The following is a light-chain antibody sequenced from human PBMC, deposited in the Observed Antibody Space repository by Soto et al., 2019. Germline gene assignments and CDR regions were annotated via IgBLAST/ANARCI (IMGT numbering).Light chain of an antibody. V-gene: IGKV3-20*01. CDR3: EKYGSELT. J-gene: IGKJ4*01. CDR2: GTS. CDR1: QSVSSSY. Sequence: EVLLTQSPGTLSLSPGERATLSCRASQSVSSSYLAWYQQKPGQAPRLLMYGTSSRATGMPDRFSGSGSGTDFTITISRLEPEDFSVHYCEKYGSELTFGGGTKVEIK.